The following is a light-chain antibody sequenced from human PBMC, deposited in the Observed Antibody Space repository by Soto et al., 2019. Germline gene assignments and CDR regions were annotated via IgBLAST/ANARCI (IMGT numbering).Light chain of an antibody. CDR2: GAS. V-gene: IGKV3-15*01. CDR1: QTISGT. Sequence: EIVMTQSPATLSVSPGGRATLSCRASQTISGTLAWYQQKPGQAPRLLIHGASTRAPGFPARLSGSGSGTDFPLTISSLQSEDFAVYYCQQYDNWPWTFGQGTKVEIK. J-gene: IGKJ1*01. CDR3: QQYDNWPWT.